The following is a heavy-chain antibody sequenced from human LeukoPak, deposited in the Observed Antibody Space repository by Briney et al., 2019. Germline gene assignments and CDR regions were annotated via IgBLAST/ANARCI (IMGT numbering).Heavy chain of an antibody. CDR3: AKVSSDDYVWGSYIDY. J-gene: IGHJ4*02. D-gene: IGHD3-16*01. CDR1: GFTFSSYA. V-gene: IGHV3-23*01. CDR2: ISGSGGST. Sequence: GGSLRLSCAASGFTFSSYAMSWVRQAPGKGLEWVSAISGSGGSTYYADSVKGGFTISRDNSKNTLYLQMNSLRAEDTAVYYCAKVSSDDYVWGSYIDYWGQGTLVTVSS.